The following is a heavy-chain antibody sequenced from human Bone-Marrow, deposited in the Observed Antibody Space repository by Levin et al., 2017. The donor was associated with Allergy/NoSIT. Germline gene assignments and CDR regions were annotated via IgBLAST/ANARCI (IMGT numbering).Heavy chain of an antibody. CDR1: GGSISSDY. CDR2: IYYSGST. J-gene: IGHJ4*02. V-gene: IGHV4-59*01. CDR3: ARVHSGGYYFDY. D-gene: IGHD6-19*01. Sequence: SETLSLTCTVSGGSISSDYWTWIRQPPGKGLEWIGHIYYSGSTNYNPSLKSRVTISVDTSKNQFSLKLSSVTAADTAVYYCARVHSGGYYFDYWGQGTLVTVSS.